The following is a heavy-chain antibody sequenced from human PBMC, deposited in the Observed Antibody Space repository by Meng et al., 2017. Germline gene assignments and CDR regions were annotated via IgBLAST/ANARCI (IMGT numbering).Heavy chain of an antibody. Sequence: QVKRVQSGAQVEKPGAALKLSCKASGYTFTSYAMHWVSQAPGQRLEWMGWINAGNGNTKYSQKFQGRVTITRDTSASTAYMELSSLRSEDTAVYYCARDLGAGVVTAINYWGQGTLVTVSS. CDR3: ARDLGAGVVTAINY. J-gene: IGHJ4*02. D-gene: IGHD2-21*02. V-gene: IGHV1-3*01. CDR2: INAGNGNT. CDR1: GYTFTSYA.